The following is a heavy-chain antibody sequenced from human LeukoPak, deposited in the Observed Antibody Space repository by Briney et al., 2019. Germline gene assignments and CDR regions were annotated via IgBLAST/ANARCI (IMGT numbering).Heavy chain of an antibody. CDR1: GFTFSTYG. Sequence: PGGSLRLSCAASGFTFSTYGMHWVRQAPGKGLEWVAVIWYDGENKYYVDSVKGRFTISRDNTKKTLYLQMDSLRAEDTAVYYCAKDGLERHKEFVVPAFDPRGQGTLVTVSS. CDR3: AKDGLERHKEFVVPAFDP. V-gene: IGHV3-33*06. D-gene: IGHD1-1*01. J-gene: IGHJ5*02. CDR2: IWYDGENK.